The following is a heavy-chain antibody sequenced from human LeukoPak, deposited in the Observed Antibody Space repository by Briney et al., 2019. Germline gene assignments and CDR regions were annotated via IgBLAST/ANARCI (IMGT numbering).Heavy chain of an antibody. CDR3: ARGYALYSGRYIDFDY. D-gene: IGHD1-26*01. J-gene: IGHJ4*02. Sequence: ASVKVSCKASGYTFTGHYMHWVRQAPGQGLEWMGWINPNNGGTNYAQKFQGRVTMTRDTSISTAYMEPSRLRSDDTAVYYCARGYALYSGRYIDFDYWGQGTLVTVSS. CDR1: GYTFTGHY. CDR2: INPNNGGT. V-gene: IGHV1-2*02.